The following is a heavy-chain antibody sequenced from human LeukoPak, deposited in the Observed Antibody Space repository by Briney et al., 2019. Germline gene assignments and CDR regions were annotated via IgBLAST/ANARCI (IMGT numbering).Heavy chain of an antibody. V-gene: IGHV1-18*01. Sequence: ASVKVSCKASGYTFTSYGISWVRQPPGQGLEWMGWISAHNGSTNYAQKLQGRVTMTTDTSTSTAYMELRSLRSDDTAVYYCAIFHGDTDSYFDYWGQGTLVTVSS. D-gene: IGHD4-17*01. CDR2: ISAHNGST. CDR1: GYTFTSYG. CDR3: AIFHGDTDSYFDY. J-gene: IGHJ4*02.